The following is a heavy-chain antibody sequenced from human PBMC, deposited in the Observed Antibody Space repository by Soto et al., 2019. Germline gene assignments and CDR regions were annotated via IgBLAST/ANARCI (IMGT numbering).Heavy chain of an antibody. D-gene: IGHD6-19*01. Sequence: PSETLSLTCSVSGGSINSSSYFWGWVRQPPGKGLEWIGSIYYSGSTYYNPSLRSRVTISVDTSKNQFSLKLSSVTAADTAVFYCARHYSSGSRNWFDPWRQGTLVTASS. J-gene: IGHJ5*02. CDR3: ARHYSSGSRNWFDP. V-gene: IGHV4-39*01. CDR2: IYYSGST. CDR1: GGSINSSSYF.